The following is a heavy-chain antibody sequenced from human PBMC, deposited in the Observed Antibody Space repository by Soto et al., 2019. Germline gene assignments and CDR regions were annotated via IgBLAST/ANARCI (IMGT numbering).Heavy chain of an antibody. Sequence: QVQLVQSGAEVKKPGASVQVSCKASGYTFTSYGISWVRQAPGQGLEWIGWNSAHNVNTKYAQKLQGRVTSTTDTTTSPAYMGLRSLGSDDTAVDYCARSVAAALAFDYWGQGTLVTVSS. J-gene: IGHJ4*02. CDR1: GYTFTSYG. D-gene: IGHD6-13*01. CDR3: ARSVAAALAFDY. V-gene: IGHV1-18*01. CDR2: NSAHNVNT.